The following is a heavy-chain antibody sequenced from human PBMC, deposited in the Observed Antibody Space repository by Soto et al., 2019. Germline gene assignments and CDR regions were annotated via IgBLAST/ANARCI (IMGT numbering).Heavy chain of an antibody. V-gene: IGHV1-69*02. CDR3: ASPIVGATN. Sequence: QVRLVQSGAEVKKPGSSVKVSCMASGGSFNSLTMSWVRQAPGQGLEWMGRYIPMLGIANYAQKFQGRVTLTSDKSTNISYMHLSSLRSEDTAIYYCASPIVGATNWGQGTLVTVSS. D-gene: IGHD1-26*01. CDR1: GGSFNSLT. CDR2: YIPMLGIA. J-gene: IGHJ4*02.